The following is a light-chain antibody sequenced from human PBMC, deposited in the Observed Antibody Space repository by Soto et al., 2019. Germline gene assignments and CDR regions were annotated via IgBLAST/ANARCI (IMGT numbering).Light chain of an antibody. J-gene: IGKJ1*01. V-gene: IGKV3-20*01. CDR2: GAS. CDR3: QQYDSSPPWRT. CDR1: QSVSSSY. Sequence: EIVLTQSPGTLSLSPGERATLSCRASQSVSSSYLAWYQQKPGQAPRLLIYGASSRATGIPDRFSGSGSGTDFTLTISRLEPEDFAVYYCQQYDSSPPWRTFGQGTKVEIK.